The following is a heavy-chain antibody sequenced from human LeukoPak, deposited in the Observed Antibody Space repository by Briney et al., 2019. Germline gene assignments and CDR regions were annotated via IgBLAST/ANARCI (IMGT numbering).Heavy chain of an antibody. V-gene: IGHV3-15*07. J-gene: IGHJ4*02. Sequence: GGSLRLSCAASGFTFSNARMNWVRQAPGKGLEWVGRIKSKTDGGTIDYAAPVKGRFTISRDDSKKTLYLQMNSLKTEDTAVYYCTTDSLRMGVTGLDYWGQGTLVTVSS. CDR1: GFTFSNAR. CDR3: TTDSLRMGVTGLDY. CDR2: IKSKTDGGTI. D-gene: IGHD3-3*01.